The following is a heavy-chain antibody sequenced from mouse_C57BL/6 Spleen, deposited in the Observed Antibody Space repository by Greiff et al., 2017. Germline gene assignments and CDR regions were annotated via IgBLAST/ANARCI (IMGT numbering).Heavy chain of an antibody. CDR3: AREDYGSSYSAWFAY. CDR1: GYTFTSYW. D-gene: IGHD1-1*01. V-gene: IGHV1-53*01. Sequence: QVQLQQPGTELVKPGASVKLSCKASGYTFTSYWMHWVKQRPGQGLEWIGNINPSNGGTNYNEKFKSKATLTVDKSSSTAYMQLSSLTSEDSAVYYCAREDYGSSYSAWFAYWGQGTLVTVSA. J-gene: IGHJ3*01. CDR2: INPSNGGT.